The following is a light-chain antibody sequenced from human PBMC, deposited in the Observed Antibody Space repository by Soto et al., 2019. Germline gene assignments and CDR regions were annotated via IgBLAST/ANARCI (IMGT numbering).Light chain of an antibody. J-gene: IGLJ2*01. CDR3: AAWDDSLNGPV. V-gene: IGLV1-44*01. Sequence: QLVLTQPPSASGSPGQRVTLSCSGGSSNIGSHTINWYQQLPGTAPNLLIYNNNQRPSGVPDRFSGSKSGTSASLAISGLQSDDEADYYCAAWDDSLNGPVFGGGTKLTVL. CDR2: NNN. CDR1: SSNIGSHT.